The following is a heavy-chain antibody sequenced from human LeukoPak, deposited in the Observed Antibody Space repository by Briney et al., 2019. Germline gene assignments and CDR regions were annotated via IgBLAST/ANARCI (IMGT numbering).Heavy chain of an antibody. CDR3: ARPYTSGWYGGFNY. V-gene: IGHV3-7*05. D-gene: IGHD6-19*01. CDR1: GFTFSTYW. CDR2: MKQDGNEE. J-gene: IGHJ4*02. Sequence: GGSLRLSCAVSGFTFSTYWMSWVRQAPGKGLEWVANMKQDGNEEYYVDSVKGRFTISRDNAKNSLYLQMNSLRAEDTAVYYCARPYTSGWYGGFNYWGQGTLVSLSS.